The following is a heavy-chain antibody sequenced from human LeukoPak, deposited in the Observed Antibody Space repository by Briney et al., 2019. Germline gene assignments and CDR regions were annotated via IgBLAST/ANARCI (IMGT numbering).Heavy chain of an antibody. CDR3: ARAPDYGDYVGYFDF. CDR1: GFVFSTYG. V-gene: IGHV3-33*01. Sequence: GRSLRLSCAASGFVFSTYGIHWVRQAPGKGLEWVAGIWYDGTTKYYADSVKGRFTISRDNSKNTVSLQMDSLRAEDTAVYSCARAPDYGDYVGYFDFWGQGAQVTVSS. CDR2: IWYDGTTK. D-gene: IGHD4-17*01. J-gene: IGHJ4*02.